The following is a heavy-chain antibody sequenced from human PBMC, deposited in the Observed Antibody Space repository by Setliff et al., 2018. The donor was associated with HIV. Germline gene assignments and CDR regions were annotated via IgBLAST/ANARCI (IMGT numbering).Heavy chain of an antibody. J-gene: IGHJ4*02. V-gene: IGHV1-2*02. CDR2: INTEHGRE. D-gene: IGHD3-22*01. Sequence: ASVKVSCKASGYTFPDYEIHWLRQAPGQGPEWLTYINTEHGREYYAENFQGRLSVTRDTSISTVYMELRSLKSDDTAIYYCATTEGGYTINSDSSGSRYFDHWGQGTLVTVSS. CDR1: GYTFPDYE. CDR3: ATTEGGYTINSDSSGSRYFDH.